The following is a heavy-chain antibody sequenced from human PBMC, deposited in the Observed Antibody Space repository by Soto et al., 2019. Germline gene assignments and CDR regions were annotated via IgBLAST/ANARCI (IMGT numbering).Heavy chain of an antibody. CDR1: GGSISSYY. Sequence: PSETLSLTCTVSGGSISSYYWSWMRQPPGKGLEWIGYIYYSGSTNYNPSLKSRVTISVDTSKNQFSLKLSSVTAADTAVYYCSGSGSYSRRDLAYGMDVWGQGTTVTVSS. CDR3: SGSGSYSRRDLAYGMDV. D-gene: IGHD3-10*01. J-gene: IGHJ6*02. V-gene: IGHV4-59*01. CDR2: IYYSGST.